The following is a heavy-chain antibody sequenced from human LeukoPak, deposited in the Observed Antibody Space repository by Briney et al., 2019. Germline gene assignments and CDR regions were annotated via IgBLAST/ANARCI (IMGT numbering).Heavy chain of an antibody. CDR3: ATRIHYDILTGYTTLFDY. J-gene: IGHJ4*02. V-gene: IGHV3-48*03. CDR1: GFTFSSYE. Sequence: GGSLRLSCAASGFTFSSYEMNWVRQAPGKGLEWVSYISSSGSTIYYADSVKGRFTISRDNAKNSLYLQMNSLRAEDTAVYYCATRIHYDILTGYTTLFDYWGQGTLVTVSS. D-gene: IGHD3-9*01. CDR2: ISSSGSTI.